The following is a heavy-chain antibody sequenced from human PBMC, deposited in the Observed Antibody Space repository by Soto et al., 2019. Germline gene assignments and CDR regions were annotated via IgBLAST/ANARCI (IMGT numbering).Heavy chain of an antibody. J-gene: IGHJ6*02. Sequence: QVQLQESGPGLVKPSQTLSLTCTVSGGSISSGGYYWSWIRQHPGKGLEWIGYIYYSGSTYYNPSLKSRVTISVDTSKNQFSLKLSSVTAADTAVYYCARDRVDYGEHYGMDVWGQGTTVTVSS. CDR1: GGSISSGGYY. D-gene: IGHD4-17*01. CDR2: IYYSGST. CDR3: ARDRVDYGEHYGMDV. V-gene: IGHV4-31*03.